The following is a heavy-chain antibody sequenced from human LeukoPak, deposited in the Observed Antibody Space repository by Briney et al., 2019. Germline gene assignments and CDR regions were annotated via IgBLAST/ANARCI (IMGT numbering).Heavy chain of an antibody. Sequence: GGSLRLSCAASGLTFSSYAVSSVRQAPGKGLEWVSAISGSGGSTYHADSVKDRFTISRDNSKNTLYLQMKSLRSEDTAVYYCAKTRLRFDYWGEGTLVTVSS. CDR3: AKTRLRFDY. CDR2: ISGSGGST. V-gene: IGHV3-23*01. J-gene: IGHJ4*02. CDR1: GLTFSSYA. D-gene: IGHD4-17*01.